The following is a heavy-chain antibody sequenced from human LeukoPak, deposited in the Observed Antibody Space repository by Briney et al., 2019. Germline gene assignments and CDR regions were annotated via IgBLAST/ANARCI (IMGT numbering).Heavy chain of an antibody. CDR1: GFTFSSYT. D-gene: IGHD6-13*01. Sequence: PGGSLRLSCAASGFTFSSYTMNWVRQAPGKGLEWVSAISGSGGSTYYADSVKGRFTISRDNSKNTLYLQMNSLRAEDTAVYYCAKDYSSSWYYGYYYYYGMDVWGQGTTVTVSS. V-gene: IGHV3-23*01. CDR3: AKDYSSSWYYGYYYYYGMDV. J-gene: IGHJ6*02. CDR2: ISGSGGST.